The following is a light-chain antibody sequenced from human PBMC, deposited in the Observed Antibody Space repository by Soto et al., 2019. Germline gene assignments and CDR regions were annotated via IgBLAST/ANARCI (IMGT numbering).Light chain of an antibody. CDR2: EVN. CDR1: NGDVGSYDL. Sequence: QSALTQPASVSGSPGQSITISWTGTNGDVGSYDLVSWYQRYPGEAPKLIIYEVNKRPSGISNRFSGSKSGNTASLTISGLQAEDEAEYDCCSYAGSNSLIFGGGTKVTDL. V-gene: IGLV2-23*02. CDR3: CSYAGSNSLI. J-gene: IGLJ2*01.